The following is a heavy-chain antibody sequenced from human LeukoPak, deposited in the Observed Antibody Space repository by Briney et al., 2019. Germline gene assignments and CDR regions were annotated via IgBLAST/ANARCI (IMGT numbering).Heavy chain of an antibody. V-gene: IGHV3-30*04. D-gene: IGHD2-15*01. CDR2: ISYDGSNK. CDR1: GFTFSSYA. J-gene: IGHJ6*03. CDR3: AREYCSGGSCYWGSYYYYYMDV. Sequence: GGSLRLSCAASGFTFSSYAMHWVRQAPGKALEWVAVISYDGSNKYYADSVKGRFTISRDNSKNTLYLQMNSLRAEDTAVYYCAREYCSGGSCYWGSYYYYYMDVWGKGTTVTVSS.